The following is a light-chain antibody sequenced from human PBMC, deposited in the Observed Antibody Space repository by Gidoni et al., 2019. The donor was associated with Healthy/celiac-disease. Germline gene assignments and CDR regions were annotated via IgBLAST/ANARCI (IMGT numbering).Light chain of an antibody. V-gene: IGKV3-15*01. J-gene: IGKJ2*01. CDR2: GAS. CDR1: QSVSSN. Sequence: ELVMTQSPATLSVSPGERATLSCRASQSVSSNLAWYQQKPGQAPRLLIYGASTRATGIPARFNGSGSGTEFTLTISSLQSEDFAVYYCQQYNNWPRTFGQGTKLEIK. CDR3: QQYNNWPRT.